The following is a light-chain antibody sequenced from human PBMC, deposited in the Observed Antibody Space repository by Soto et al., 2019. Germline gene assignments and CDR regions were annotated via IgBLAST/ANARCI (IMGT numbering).Light chain of an antibody. J-gene: IGKJ2*01. V-gene: IGKV3-15*01. CDR3: QHFQNWPYT. Sequence: EIVMTQSPGTLSVSPGERATLSCRASQSINRNLVWYQQKPGQPPRLLIYGASTRATGIPARFGGSGSGTEFTLTISSLQSEDFAIYYGQHFQNWPYTFGQGTKLEMK. CDR1: QSINRN. CDR2: GAS.